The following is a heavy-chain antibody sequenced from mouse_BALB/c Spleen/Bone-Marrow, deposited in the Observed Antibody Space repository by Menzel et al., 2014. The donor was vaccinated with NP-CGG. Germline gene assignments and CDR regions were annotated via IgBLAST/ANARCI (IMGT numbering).Heavy chain of an antibody. CDR1: GYTFTSYD. J-gene: IGHJ3*01. V-gene: IGHV1-85*01. CDR2: IFPGDGST. Sequence: VQLVESGAELVKPGASVKLSCKASGYTFTSYDINWVRQRPEQGLGWIGWIFPGDGSTKYNEKFKGKATLTTDKSSSTAYMQLSRLTSEDSAVYFCARRVYYDYDGGAWFAYWGQGTLVTVSA. D-gene: IGHD2-4*01. CDR3: ARRVYYDYDGGAWFAY.